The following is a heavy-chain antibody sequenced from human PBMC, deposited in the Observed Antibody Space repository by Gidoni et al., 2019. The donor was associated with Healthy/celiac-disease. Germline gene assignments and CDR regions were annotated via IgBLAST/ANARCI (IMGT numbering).Heavy chain of an antibody. J-gene: IGHJ6*02. Sequence: QVQLVDSGGGVVTPGRSLRLSCAASGFPFSSYSMHWVRQAPGKGLEWVAVISYDGSNKYYADSVKGRFTISRDNSKNTLYLQMNSLRAEDTAVYYCARDAYDSSGYPEYYYYYGMDVWGQGTTVTVSS. CDR1: GFPFSSYS. CDR3: ARDAYDSSGYPEYYYYYGMDV. CDR2: ISYDGSNK. D-gene: IGHD3-22*01. V-gene: IGHV3-30-3*01.